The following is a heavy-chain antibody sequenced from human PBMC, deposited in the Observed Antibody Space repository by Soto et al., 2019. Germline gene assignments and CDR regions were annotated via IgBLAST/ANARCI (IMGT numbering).Heavy chain of an antibody. CDR2: ISDYNGNT. CDR3: ARDSPPVNY. J-gene: IGHJ4*02. V-gene: IGHV1-18*01. Sequence: QVQLVQSVAEVKKHGASVKVSCKASGYTFTSYGISWVRQSPGQGLDRMGWISDYNGNTNYAQKLQGRVTRTTDTSTTPAYIERMSLRSAYTALYYCARDSPPVNYWGQGTLVTVYS. D-gene: IGHD3-16*02. CDR1: GYTFTSYG.